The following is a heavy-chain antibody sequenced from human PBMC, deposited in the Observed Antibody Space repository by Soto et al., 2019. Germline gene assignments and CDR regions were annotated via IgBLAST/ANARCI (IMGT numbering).Heavy chain of an antibody. CDR1: GFTITSYG. J-gene: IGHJ5*01. Sequence: PGGSLRLSCVASGFTITSYGMHWVRQAPGKGLEWVAVISYDENKKNYADSVKGRFTISRDTSKNTMYLQMNSLRAEDTAVYYCAKDRGSGWLYYWFDSWGQGTLVNVSS. CDR2: ISYDENKK. D-gene: IGHD6-19*01. V-gene: IGHV3-30*18. CDR3: AKDRGSGWLYYWFDS.